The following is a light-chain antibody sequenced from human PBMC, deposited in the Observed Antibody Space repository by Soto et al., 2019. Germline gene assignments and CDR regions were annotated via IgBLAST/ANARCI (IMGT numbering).Light chain of an antibody. CDR2: EVN. V-gene: IGLV2-14*01. J-gene: IGLJ3*02. CDR1: SSDVGGYNY. CDR3: SSFTSSHTWV. Sequence: QSALTQPASVSGSPGLSITISCTGTSSDVGGYNYVSWYQQHPGKAPKLMIYEVNNRPSGVSNRFSGSKSGNTASLTISGLQAEDEADYYCSSFTSSHTWVFGGGTKLTVL.